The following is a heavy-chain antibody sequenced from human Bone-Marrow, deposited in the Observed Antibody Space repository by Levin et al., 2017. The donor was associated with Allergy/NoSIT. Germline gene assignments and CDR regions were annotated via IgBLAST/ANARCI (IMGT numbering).Heavy chain of an antibody. D-gene: IGHD2-15*01. Sequence: TGGSLRLSCAASGFTFSSYSMNWVRQAPGKGLEWVSSISSSSSYIYYADSVKGRFTISRDNAKNSLYLQMNSLRAEDTAVYYCARNDHIVVVVAAILYWGQGTLVTVSS. CDR2: ISSSSSYI. CDR1: GFTFSSYS. V-gene: IGHV3-21*01. CDR3: ARNDHIVVVVAAILY. J-gene: IGHJ4*02.